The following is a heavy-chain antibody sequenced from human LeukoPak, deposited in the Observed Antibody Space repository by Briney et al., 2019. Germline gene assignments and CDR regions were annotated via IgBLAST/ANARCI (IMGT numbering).Heavy chain of an antibody. J-gene: IGHJ5*02. Sequence: GGSLRLSCAASGFTFSSYWMSWVHQAPGKGLEWVANIKQDGSEKYYVDSVKGRFTISRDNAKNSLYLQMNSLRAEDTAVYYCARGLTMVRGVLWFDPWGQGTLVTVSS. CDR1: GFTFSSYW. V-gene: IGHV3-7*01. CDR3: ARGLTMVRGVLWFDP. D-gene: IGHD3-10*01. CDR2: IKQDGSEK.